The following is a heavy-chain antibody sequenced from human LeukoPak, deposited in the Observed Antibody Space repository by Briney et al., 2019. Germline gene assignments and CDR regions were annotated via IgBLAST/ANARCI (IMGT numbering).Heavy chain of an antibody. V-gene: IGHV4-59*01. Sequence: SETLSLTCSVSGGSISNYYWSWIRQPPGKGLEWIGYIYNSGHTNYNPSLKSRVTISEDTSKNQLSLKLSSVTAADTAVYYCARAAVTTSRYFQHWGQGTLVTVSS. CDR1: GGSISNYY. D-gene: IGHD4-17*01. CDR3: ARAAVTTSRYFQH. J-gene: IGHJ1*01. CDR2: IYNSGHT.